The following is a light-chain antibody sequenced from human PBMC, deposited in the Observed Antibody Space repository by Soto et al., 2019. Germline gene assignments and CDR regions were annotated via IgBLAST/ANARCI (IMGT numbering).Light chain of an antibody. J-gene: IGLJ3*02. CDR2: ETK. CDR1: SSDVGGYNY. CDR3: QSYDNSLRGWV. V-gene: IGLV2-8*01. Sequence: QSVLTQPPSASGSPGQSVTISCAGTSSDVGGYNYVSWYQQYPGKVPKLMIYETKSRPSGVPDRFSASKSGTSASLAITGLQTEDEAHYYCQSYDNSLRGWVFGGGTQLTVL.